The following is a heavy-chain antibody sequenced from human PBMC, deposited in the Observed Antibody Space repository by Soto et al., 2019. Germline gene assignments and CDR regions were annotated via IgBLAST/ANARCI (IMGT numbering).Heavy chain of an antibody. J-gene: IGHJ4*02. CDR3: AKARVRIVGANSFDY. CDR2: ISDDGDKR. Sequence: PGGSLRLSCVGSGFTFSNYVMHWVRQPPGKGLEWVALISDDGDKRYYADSVRGRLIISRDNSKDTLYLQMNSLGPDDTAVYFCAKARVRIVGANSFDYWGQGTTVTVSS. D-gene: IGHD1-26*01. V-gene: IGHV3-30*18. CDR1: GFTFSNYV.